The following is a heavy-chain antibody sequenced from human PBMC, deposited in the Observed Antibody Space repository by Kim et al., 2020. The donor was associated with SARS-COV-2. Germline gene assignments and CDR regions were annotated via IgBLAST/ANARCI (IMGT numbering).Heavy chain of an antibody. D-gene: IGHD4-4*01. CDR2: IRSEANDYAT. J-gene: IGHJ5*02. V-gene: IGHV3-73*01. CDR1: GFSFSDYA. CDR3: TSDGLQNWFDP. Sequence: GGSLRLSCAASGFSFSDYAIHWVRQASGKGLEWIGRIRSEANDYATAYAASVKGRFTISRDDSANTAYLQMNSLKTEDTAVYYCTSDGLQNWFDPRGQGTLVTVSS.